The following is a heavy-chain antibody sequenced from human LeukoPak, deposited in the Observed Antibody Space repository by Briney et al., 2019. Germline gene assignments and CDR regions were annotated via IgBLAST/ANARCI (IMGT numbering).Heavy chain of an antibody. Sequence: GGSLRLSCAASGFTTNTFTMNWVRQAPGKGLEWVSTIRGAEGGTYYADSVKGRFTISRDNFENTLYLQMNYLREEDTALYYCAKAFSSGWSPFDYWGQGALVTVSS. J-gene: IGHJ4*02. V-gene: IGHV3-23*01. D-gene: IGHD6-19*01. CDR1: GFTTNTFT. CDR2: IRGAEGGT. CDR3: AKAFSSGWSPFDY.